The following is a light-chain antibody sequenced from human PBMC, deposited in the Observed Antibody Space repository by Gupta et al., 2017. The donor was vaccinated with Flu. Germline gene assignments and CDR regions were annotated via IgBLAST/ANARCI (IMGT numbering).Light chain of an antibody. Sequence: NYFAWYQQKPGQAPRLLIYGASNRATGIPDRFSCSGSGTYFTLTLRRLEPDASAVYYCQHSGSSPYSFGQLTKLQV. CDR2: GAS. V-gene: IGKV3-20*01. CDR3: QHSGSSPYS. CDR1: NY. J-gene: IGKJ2*03.